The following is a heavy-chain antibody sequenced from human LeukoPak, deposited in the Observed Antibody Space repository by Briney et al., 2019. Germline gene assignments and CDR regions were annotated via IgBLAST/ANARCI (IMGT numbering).Heavy chain of an antibody. Sequence: GRSLRLSCAASGFTFSSYAMHWVRQAPGKGLEWVAVISYDGSNKYYADSVKGRFTISRDNSKNTLYLQMNSLRAEDTAVYYCAKVQYYYDSSGYYYWGQGTLVTVSS. J-gene: IGHJ4*02. CDR3: AKVQYYYDSSGYYY. CDR1: GFTFSSYA. V-gene: IGHV3-30-3*01. CDR2: ISYDGSNK. D-gene: IGHD3-22*01.